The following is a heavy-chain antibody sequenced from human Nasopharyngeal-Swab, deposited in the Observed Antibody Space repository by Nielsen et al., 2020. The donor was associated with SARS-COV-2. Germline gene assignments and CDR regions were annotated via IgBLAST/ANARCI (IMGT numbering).Heavy chain of an antibody. D-gene: IGHD1-20*01. CDR2: IYSGGST. CDR3: ARDGGYNWNYCYYYGMDV. Sequence: WIRQPPGKGLEWVSVIYSGGSTYYADSVKGRFTISRDNSKNTLYLQMNSLRAEDTAVYYCARDGGYNWNYCYYYGMDVWGQGTTVTVSS. V-gene: IGHV3-53*01. J-gene: IGHJ6*02.